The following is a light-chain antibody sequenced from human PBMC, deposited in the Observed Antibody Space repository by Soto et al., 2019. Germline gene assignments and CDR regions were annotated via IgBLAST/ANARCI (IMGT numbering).Light chain of an antibody. CDR2: EVS. J-gene: IGLJ2*01. V-gene: IGLV2-8*01. CDR1: SSDVGGYNY. CDR3: SSYAGSNNWVV. Sequence: QSALTQPPSASGSPGQSVTISCTGTSSDVGGYNYVSWYQQHPGKAPKLMIYEVSKRPSGVPDRFSGSKSGNTASLTVSGLQAEDEADDYCSSYAGSNNWVVFGGGTKVTVL.